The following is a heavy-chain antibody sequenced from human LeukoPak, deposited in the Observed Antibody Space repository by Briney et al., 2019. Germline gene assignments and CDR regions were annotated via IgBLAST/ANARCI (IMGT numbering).Heavy chain of an antibody. CDR1: GFTFSSYW. V-gene: IGHV3-7*03. Sequence: GGSLRLSCAASGFTFSSYWMSWVRQAPGKGLEWVANIKQDGSEKYYVDSVKGRFTISRDNAKNSLYLQMNSLRAEDTAVYYCAKDGLLWFGESYNWFDPWGQGTLVTVSS. J-gene: IGHJ5*02. CDR2: IKQDGSEK. D-gene: IGHD3-10*01. CDR3: AKDGLLWFGESYNWFDP.